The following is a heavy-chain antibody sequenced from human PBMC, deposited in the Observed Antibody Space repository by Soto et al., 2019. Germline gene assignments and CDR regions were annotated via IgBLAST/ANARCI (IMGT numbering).Heavy chain of an antibody. Sequence: SPTLSLTCAISGDSVSSNSAAWNWIRQSPSRGLGWLGRTYYRSKWYNDYAGSVKSRITINPDTSKNQFSLQLNSLTPEDTAVYYCARGAFREYGTFDIWGQGTMVTVSS. J-gene: IGHJ3*02. CDR1: GDSVSSNSAA. D-gene: IGHD3-10*01. CDR3: ARGAFREYGTFDI. V-gene: IGHV6-1*01. CDR2: TYYRSKWYN.